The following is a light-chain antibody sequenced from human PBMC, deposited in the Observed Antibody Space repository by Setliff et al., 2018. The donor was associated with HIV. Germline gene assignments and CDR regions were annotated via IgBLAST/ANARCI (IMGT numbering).Light chain of an antibody. CDR1: RSDVGGYDY. CDR2: NVN. CDR3: TSYTTSSSPYV. J-gene: IGLJ1*01. Sequence: LTQPASVSGSPGQSITISCTGTRSDVGGYDYVSWYQHHPGKAPKLIIYNVNKRPSGVSNRLSGSKSGNTASLTISGLQAEDEADYYCTSYTTSSSPYVFGTGTKVTVL. V-gene: IGLV2-14*03.